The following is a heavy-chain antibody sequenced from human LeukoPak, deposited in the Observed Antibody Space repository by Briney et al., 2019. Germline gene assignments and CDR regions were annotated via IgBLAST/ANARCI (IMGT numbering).Heavy chain of an antibody. Sequence: GGSLRLSCAASGFTFSSYAMSWVRQAPGKGLEWVSVISGGGSSAYYADSVKGRFTISRDNSKNTLYLQMNSLRAEDTAIYYCAKDIYYGSGRGYFDYWGQGTLVTVSS. J-gene: IGHJ4*02. CDR2: ISGGGSSA. CDR3: AKDIYYGSGRGYFDY. V-gene: IGHV3-23*01. CDR1: GFTFSSYA. D-gene: IGHD3-10*01.